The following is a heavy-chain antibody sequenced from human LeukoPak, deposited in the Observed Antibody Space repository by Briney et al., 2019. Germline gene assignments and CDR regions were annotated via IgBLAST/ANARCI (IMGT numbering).Heavy chain of an antibody. CDR1: GGSFSDYY. J-gene: IGHJ4*02. V-gene: IGHV4-34*01. CDR3: TSFYGSGSPTSFFDY. CDR2: INHRGST. Sequence: PSETLSLTCAVYGGSFSDYYWSWIRQPPGKGLEWIGEINHRGSTNYNPSLKSRVTISVDTSKNQFSLKLSSVTAADTAVYYCTSFYGSGSPTSFFDYWGQGTLVTVSS. D-gene: IGHD3-10*01.